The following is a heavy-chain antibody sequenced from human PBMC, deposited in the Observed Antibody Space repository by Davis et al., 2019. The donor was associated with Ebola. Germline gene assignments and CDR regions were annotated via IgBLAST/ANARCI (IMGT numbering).Heavy chain of an antibody. Sequence: PGGSLRLSCAASGFTFSDYYMSWIRQAPGKGLEWVSYISSSSSYTNYADSVKGRFTISRDNSKNTLYLQMNSLRAEDTAVFYCARDRFASGSYYNGRLDYWGQGALVTVSS. CDR1: GFTFSDYY. CDR2: ISSSSSYT. V-gene: IGHV3-11*06. D-gene: IGHD3-10*01. CDR3: ARDRFASGSYYNGRLDY. J-gene: IGHJ4*02.